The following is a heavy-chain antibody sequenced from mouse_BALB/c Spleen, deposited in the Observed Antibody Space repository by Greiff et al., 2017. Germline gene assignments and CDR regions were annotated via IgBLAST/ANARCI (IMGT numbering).Heavy chain of an antibody. CDR1: GFTFSSYT. J-gene: IGHJ3*01. V-gene: IGHV5-12-2*01. Sequence: EVQLVESGGGLVQPGGSLKLSCAASGFTFSSYTMSWVRQTPEKRLEWVAYISNGGGSTYYPDTVKGRFTISRDNAKNTLYLQMSSLKSEDTAMYYCARHRDYGSSYVAYWGQGTLVTVSA. CDR3: ARHRDYGSSYVAY. CDR2: ISNGGGST. D-gene: IGHD1-1*01.